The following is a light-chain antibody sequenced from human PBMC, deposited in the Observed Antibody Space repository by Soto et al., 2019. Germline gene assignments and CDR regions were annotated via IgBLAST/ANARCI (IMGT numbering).Light chain of an antibody. CDR1: QSLSSY. CDR3: QQRSNWLT. CDR2: DAS. V-gene: IGKV3-11*01. Sequence: EIVLTQSPATLSLSLVERATLSFRASQSLSSYLAWYQQKPGQAPRLLIYDASNRATGIPARFSGSGSGTDFTLTISSLEPEDFAVYYCQQRSNWLTFGGGTKVDIK. J-gene: IGKJ4*01.